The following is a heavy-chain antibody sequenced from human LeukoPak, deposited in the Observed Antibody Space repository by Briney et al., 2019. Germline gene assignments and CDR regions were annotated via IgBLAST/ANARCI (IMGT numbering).Heavy chain of an antibody. V-gene: IGHV3-30-3*01. D-gene: IGHD6-19*01. Sequence: PGGSLRLSCAASGFTFSSYAMHWVRQAPGKGLEWVAVISYDGSNKYYADSVKGRFTISRDNSKNTLYLQMNSLRAEDTAVYYCARGEQNYSSGWYTYYGMDVWGQGTTVTVSS. CDR3: ARGEQNYSSGWYTYYGMDV. J-gene: IGHJ6*02. CDR2: ISYDGSNK. CDR1: GFTFSSYA.